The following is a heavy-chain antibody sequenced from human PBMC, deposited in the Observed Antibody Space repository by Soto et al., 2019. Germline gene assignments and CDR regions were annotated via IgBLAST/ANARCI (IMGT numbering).Heavy chain of an antibody. CDR3: ARFTQHDAFDI. Sequence: QVQLQESGPGLVKPSETLSLTCTVSGGSISSYYWSWIXQPPGKGLEWIGYIYYSWSTNYNPSLKSRVTLSVDTSKNQFSLKLSSVTAADPAVYYCARFTQHDAFDIWGQGTMVTVSS. D-gene: IGHD3-16*01. J-gene: IGHJ3*02. CDR1: GGSISSYY. V-gene: IGHV4-59*01. CDR2: IYYSWST.